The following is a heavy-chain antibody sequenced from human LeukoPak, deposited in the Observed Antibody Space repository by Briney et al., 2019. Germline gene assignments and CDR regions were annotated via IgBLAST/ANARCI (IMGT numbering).Heavy chain of an antibody. D-gene: IGHD2-15*01. Sequence: VASVKVSCKASGGTFSSYAIRWVRQAPGQGLEWMGGIIPIFGTANYAQKFQGRVTMTADGSTSTAYMELSSLRSEDTAVYYCASLIGYCSGGSCFKTAVPNDYWGQGTLVTVSS. CDR1: GGTFSSYA. J-gene: IGHJ4*02. V-gene: IGHV1-69*01. CDR2: IIPIFGTA. CDR3: ASLIGYCSGGSCFKTAVPNDY.